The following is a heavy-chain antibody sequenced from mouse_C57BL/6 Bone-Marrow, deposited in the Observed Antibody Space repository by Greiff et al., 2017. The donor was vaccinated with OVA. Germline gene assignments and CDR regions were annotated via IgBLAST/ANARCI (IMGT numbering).Heavy chain of an antibody. J-gene: IGHJ4*01. D-gene: IGHD5-1*01. CDR1: GYTFTDYE. CDR3: TRAGYLAMDY. CDR2: IDPETGGT. Sequence: QVQLQQPGAELVKPGASVTLSCKASGYTFTDYEMHWVKQTPVHGLEWIGAIDPETGGTAYNQKFKGKAILTADKSSSTAYMELRSLTSEDSAVYYCTRAGYLAMDYWGQGTSVTVSS. V-gene: IGHV1-15*01.